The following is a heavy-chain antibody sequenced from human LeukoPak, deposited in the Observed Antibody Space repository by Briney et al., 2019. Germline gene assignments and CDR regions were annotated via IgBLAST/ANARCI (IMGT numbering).Heavy chain of an antibody. CDR1: GFTFSSYA. V-gene: IGHV3-23*01. J-gene: IGHJ1*01. D-gene: IGHD2-15*01. Sequence: GGSLRLSCAASGFTFSSYAMTWVRQAPGKGLEWVSSISNSGGETYHADSAKGRFTISRDNSKNTPYLQMNSLRAEDTAVYYCARYIGYCNGYSCDRYFQHWGQGTLVTVSS. CDR3: ARYIGYCNGYSCDRYFQH. CDR2: ISNSGGET.